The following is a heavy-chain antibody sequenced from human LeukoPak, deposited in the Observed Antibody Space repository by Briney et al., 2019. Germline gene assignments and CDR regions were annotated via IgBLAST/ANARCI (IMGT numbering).Heavy chain of an antibody. CDR3: ARYGYYYDSSGYYPD. Sequence: GGSLRLSCAASGFTCSSYSMNWVRQAPGKGLEWVSSISSSSSYIYYADSVKGRFTISRDNAKNSLYLQMNSLRAEDTAVYYCARYGYYYDSSGYYPDWGQGTLVTVSS. J-gene: IGHJ4*02. CDR2: ISSSSSYI. CDR1: GFTCSSYS. D-gene: IGHD3-22*01. V-gene: IGHV3-21*01.